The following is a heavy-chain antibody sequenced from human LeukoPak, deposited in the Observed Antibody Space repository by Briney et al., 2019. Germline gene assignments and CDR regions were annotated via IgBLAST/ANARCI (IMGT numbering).Heavy chain of an antibody. D-gene: IGHD3-22*01. J-gene: IGHJ4*02. V-gene: IGHV3-53*01. CDR1: GFTVSSNY. CDR2: IYSGGST. Sequence: PGGSLRLSCAASGFTVSSNYMSWVRQAPGKGLEWVSVIYSGGSTYYADSVKGRFTISRDNSKNTLYFQMNSLRAEDTAVYYCARDRSDSSGYYLRDWGQGTLVTVSS. CDR3: ARDRSDSSGYYLRD.